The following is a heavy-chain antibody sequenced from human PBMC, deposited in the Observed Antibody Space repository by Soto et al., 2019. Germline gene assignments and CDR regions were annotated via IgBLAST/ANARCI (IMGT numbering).Heavy chain of an antibody. D-gene: IGHD3-22*01. CDR2: ISSSSSYT. J-gene: IGHJ2*01. CDR3: ASASIVVGQGYFDL. Sequence: QVQLVESGGGVVKPGGSLRLSCAASGFTFSDYYMSWIRQAPGKGLEWVAYISSSSSYTNYADSVKGRFTISRDNAKNSLYRQMSSLRAEDRAVYYCASASIVVGQGYFDLWGRGTLVTVSS. V-gene: IGHV3-11*06. CDR1: GFTFSDYY.